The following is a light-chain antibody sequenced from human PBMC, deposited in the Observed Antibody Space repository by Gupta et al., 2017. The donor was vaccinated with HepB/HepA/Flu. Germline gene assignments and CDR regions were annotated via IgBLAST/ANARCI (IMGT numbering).Light chain of an antibody. CDR1: QGISRY. Sequence: GDRVTITCRASQGISRYLAWVQNKPWKAPTLLIYETSSLHSGVPSRFSGSGSGTEFTLTIISLQPEDFATYYCLQTNSLPITFGQGTRLEIK. CDR3: LQTNSLPIT. CDR2: ETS. J-gene: IGKJ5*01. V-gene: IGKV1D-12*01.